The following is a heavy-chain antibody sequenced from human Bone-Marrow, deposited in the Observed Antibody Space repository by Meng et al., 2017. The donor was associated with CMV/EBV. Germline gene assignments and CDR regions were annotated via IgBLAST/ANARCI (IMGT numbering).Heavy chain of an antibody. CDR1: GFTFSSYW. CDR2: INSDGSST. V-gene: IGHV3-74*01. CDR3: ARDPSYFYDSSGYSYWYFDL. D-gene: IGHD3-22*01. J-gene: IGHJ2*01. Sequence: GESLKISCAACGFTFSSYWMHWVRQAPGKGLVWVSRINSDGSSTSYADSVKGRFTISRDNAKNTLYLQMNSLRAEDTAVYYCARDPSYFYDSSGYSYWYFDLWGRGTLVTVSS.